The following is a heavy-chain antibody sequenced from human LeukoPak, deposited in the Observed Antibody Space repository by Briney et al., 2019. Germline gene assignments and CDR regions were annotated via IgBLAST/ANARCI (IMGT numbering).Heavy chain of an antibody. V-gene: IGHV4-61*01. CDR1: GGSVSGGSYY. Sequence: SETLSLTCTVSGGSVSGGSYYWSWIRQPPGKGLEWIGYVYDIGSTNYNPSLESRVTISVDTSKNQFSLKLSSVTAADTAVYYCARDREWELQSSRYFDYWGQGTLVTVSS. D-gene: IGHD1-26*01. CDR2: VYDIGST. CDR3: ARDREWELQSSRYFDY. J-gene: IGHJ4*02.